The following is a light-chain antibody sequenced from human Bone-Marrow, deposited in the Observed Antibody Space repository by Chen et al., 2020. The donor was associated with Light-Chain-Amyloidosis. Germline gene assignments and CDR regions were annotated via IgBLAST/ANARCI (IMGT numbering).Light chain of an antibody. CDR3: QQRSNWPRT. V-gene: IGKV3-11*01. CDR2: DAS. Sequence: EIVLTQSPATLSLSPGDRVTLSCRASQSVRFSLAWYQQKPVQAPRLLIYDASNRATGIPARFSGSGYMTDFTLTISSLEPEDFAVYYCQQRSNWPRTFGQGTKVDIK. CDR1: QSVRFS. J-gene: IGKJ1*01.